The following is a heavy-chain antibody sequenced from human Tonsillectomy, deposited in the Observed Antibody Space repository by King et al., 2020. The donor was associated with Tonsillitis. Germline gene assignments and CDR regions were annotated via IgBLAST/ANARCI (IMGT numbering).Heavy chain of an antibody. CDR1: GYTFTGYY. Sequence: GQLVQSGAEVKKPGASVKVSCKASGYTFTGYYVHWERQAPGQGLEWMGWINPKSGGTHYAQKFLGRVTMTRDTSSGTGYMELSRLRSDDTAVFYCAHSRGYSGYDPFDYWGQGTLVTVSS. V-gene: IGHV1-2*02. CDR3: AHSRGYSGYDPFDY. CDR2: INPKSGGT. J-gene: IGHJ4*02. D-gene: IGHD5-12*01.